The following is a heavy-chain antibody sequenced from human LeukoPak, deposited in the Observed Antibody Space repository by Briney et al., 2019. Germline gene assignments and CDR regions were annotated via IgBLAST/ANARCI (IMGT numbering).Heavy chain of an antibody. Sequence: GGSLRLSCAASGFTFSSYAMSWVRQAPGKGLEWVSSISSSSSYIYYADSVEGRFTISRDNAKNSLYLQMNSLRAEDTAVYYCASGGYSGYEWGQGTLVTVSS. V-gene: IGHV3-21*01. J-gene: IGHJ4*02. CDR1: GFTFSSYA. D-gene: IGHD5-12*01. CDR3: ASGGYSGYE. CDR2: ISSSSSYI.